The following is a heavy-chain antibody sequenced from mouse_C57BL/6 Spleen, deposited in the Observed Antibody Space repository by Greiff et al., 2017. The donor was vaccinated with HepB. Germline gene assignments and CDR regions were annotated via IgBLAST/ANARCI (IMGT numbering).Heavy chain of an antibody. Sequence: VQLKESGPELVKPGASVKIPCKASGYTFTDYNMDWVKQSHGKSLEWIGDINPNNGGTIYNQKFKGKATLTVDKSSSTAYMELRSLTSEDTAVYYCARLGSSGPAWFAYWGQGTLVTVSA. CDR3: ARLGSSGPAWFAY. J-gene: IGHJ3*01. CDR2: INPNNGGT. CDR1: GYTFTDYN. D-gene: IGHD3-2*02. V-gene: IGHV1-18*01.